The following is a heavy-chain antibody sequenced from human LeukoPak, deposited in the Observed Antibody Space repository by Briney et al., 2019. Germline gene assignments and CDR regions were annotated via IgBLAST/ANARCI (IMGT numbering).Heavy chain of an antibody. CDR1: GFTSSTYT. Sequence: GGSLRLSCAASGFTSSTYTMNWVRQAPGKGLEWVSSINGDGRYIYYADSMKGRFTISRDNAKNSLYLQMNTLRAEDTAMYYCVRVWGHSGYDYFPFDYWGQGTLVTVSS. CDR3: VRVWGHSGYDYFPFDY. J-gene: IGHJ4*02. CDR2: INGDGRYI. D-gene: IGHD5-12*01. V-gene: IGHV3-21*01.